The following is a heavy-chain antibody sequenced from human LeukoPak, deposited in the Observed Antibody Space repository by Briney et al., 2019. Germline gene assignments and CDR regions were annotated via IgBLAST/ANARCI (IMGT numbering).Heavy chain of an antibody. Sequence: SETLSLTCTVSGGSIGSYYWSWIRQPPGEGLEWIGEINHSGSTNYNPSLKSRVTISVDTSKNQFSLKLSSVTAADTAVYYCEVRYYDILTGYSGPDYWGQGTLVTVSS. V-gene: IGHV4-34*01. CDR2: INHSGST. D-gene: IGHD3-9*01. CDR1: GGSIGSYY. J-gene: IGHJ4*02. CDR3: EVRYYDILTGYSGPDY.